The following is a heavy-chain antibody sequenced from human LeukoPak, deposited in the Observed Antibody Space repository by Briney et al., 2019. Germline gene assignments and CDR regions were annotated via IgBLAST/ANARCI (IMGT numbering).Heavy chain of an antibody. CDR1: GFTFSSYA. J-gene: IGHJ4*02. CDR2: ISGSGGST. CDR3: ATGEPHIGRDLGGTNY. D-gene: IGHD1-7*01. Sequence: PGGSLRLSCAASGFTFSSYAMSWVRQAPGKGLEWVSAISGSGGSTYYADSVKGRFTISRDNSKNTLYLQMNSLRAEDTAVYYCATGEPHIGRDLGGTNYWGQGTLVTVSS. V-gene: IGHV3-23*01.